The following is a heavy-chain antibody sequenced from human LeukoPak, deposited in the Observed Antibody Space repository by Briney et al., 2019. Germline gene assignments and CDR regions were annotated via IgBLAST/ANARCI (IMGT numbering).Heavy chain of an antibody. CDR1: GYTFTSYG. Sequence: VASVKVSCKASGYTFTSYGISWVRQAPGQGLEWMGWMNPNSGNTGYAQKFQGRVTITRNTSISTAYMELSSLRSEDTAVYYCARYYYGSGRFDAFDIWGQGTMVTVSS. D-gene: IGHD3-10*01. J-gene: IGHJ3*02. CDR3: ARYYYGSGRFDAFDI. V-gene: IGHV1-8*03. CDR2: MNPNSGNT.